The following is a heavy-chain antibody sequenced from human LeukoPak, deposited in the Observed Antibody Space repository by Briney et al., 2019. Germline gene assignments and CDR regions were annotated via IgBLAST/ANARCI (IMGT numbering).Heavy chain of an antibody. CDR1: GFTFSAYA. V-gene: IGHV3-30*04. CDR3: ARPGCCTSTSCYESPCFDY. Sequence: GGSLRLSCAASGFTFSAYAMHWVRQAPGKGLEWVTLISYDGINKYYADSVKGRFTISRDNSKNKLFLQMHSRRAEDTAVYYCARPGCCTSTSCYESPCFDYWGQGILVTVSS. D-gene: IGHD2-2*01. J-gene: IGHJ4*02. CDR2: ISYDGINK.